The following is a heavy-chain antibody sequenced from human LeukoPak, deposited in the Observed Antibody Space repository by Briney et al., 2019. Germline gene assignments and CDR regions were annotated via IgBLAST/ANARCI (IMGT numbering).Heavy chain of an antibody. CDR2: ISSSGSTI. CDR3: ASEAVSSWYAWAYFDY. Sequence: PGGSLRLSCAASGFTFSDYYMSWIRQAPGKGLEWVSYISSSGSTIYYADSVKGRFTISRDNAKNSLYLQMDSLRAEDTAVYYCASEAVSSWYAWAYFDYWGQGTLVTVSS. D-gene: IGHD6-13*01. V-gene: IGHV3-11*01. CDR1: GFTFSDYY. J-gene: IGHJ4*02.